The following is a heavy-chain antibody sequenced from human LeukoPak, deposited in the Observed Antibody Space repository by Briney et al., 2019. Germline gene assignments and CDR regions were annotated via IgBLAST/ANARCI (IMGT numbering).Heavy chain of an antibody. V-gene: IGHV3-48*03. CDR1: GFTFSSFE. CDR2: ISSGGSTI. CDR3: ATSGLSRFGF. D-gene: IGHD2/OR15-2a*01. J-gene: IGHJ4*02. Sequence: GGSLRLSCAASGFTFSSFEMKWVRQAPGKGLEWVSYISSGGSTIYYADSVKGRFTISRDNSKNTLYLQMNSLRAGDTAVYYCATSGLSRFGFWGQGTLVTVSS.